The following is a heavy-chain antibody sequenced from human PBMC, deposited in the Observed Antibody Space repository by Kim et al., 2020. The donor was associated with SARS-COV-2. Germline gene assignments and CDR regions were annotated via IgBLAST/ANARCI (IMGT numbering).Heavy chain of an antibody. CDR3: ARCISYYYYGMDV. V-gene: IGHV3-33*01. D-gene: IGHD1-20*01. CDR1: GFTFSSYG. CDR2: IWYDGSNK. J-gene: IGHJ6*02. Sequence: GGSLRLSCAASGFTFSSYGMHWVRQAPGKGLEWVAVIWYDGSNKYYADSVKGRFTISRDNSKNTLYLQMNSLRAEDTAVYYCARCISYYYYGMDVWGQGTTVTVSS.